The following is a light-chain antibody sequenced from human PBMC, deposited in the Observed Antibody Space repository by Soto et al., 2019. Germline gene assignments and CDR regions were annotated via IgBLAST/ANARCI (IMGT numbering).Light chain of an antibody. CDR2: EVI. V-gene: IGLV2-23*02. J-gene: IGLJ2*01. CDR1: SYDVGNYNL. CDR3: CSFVDRNTVV. Sequence: QSALTQPASVSGSPGQSITISCSGTSYDVGNYNLVSWYQQHPGKAPKLMIYEVIKRPSGVSNRFSGSKSGNTASLTISGLRAEDEADYYCCSFVDRNTVVFGGGTKVTVL.